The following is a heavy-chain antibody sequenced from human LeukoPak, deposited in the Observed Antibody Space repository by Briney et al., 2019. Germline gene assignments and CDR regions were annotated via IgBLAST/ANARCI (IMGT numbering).Heavy chain of an antibody. D-gene: IGHD3-22*01. CDR3: ARDSSGSYYYYYMDV. Sequence: SETLSLTCTVSGGSISSYYWSWIRQPAGKGLEWIGRIYTSGSTNYNPSLKSRVTISVDTSKNQFSLKLSSVTAADTAVYYCARDSSGSYYYYYMDVWGKGTTVTISS. CDR1: GGSISSYY. V-gene: IGHV4-4*07. J-gene: IGHJ6*03. CDR2: IYTSGST.